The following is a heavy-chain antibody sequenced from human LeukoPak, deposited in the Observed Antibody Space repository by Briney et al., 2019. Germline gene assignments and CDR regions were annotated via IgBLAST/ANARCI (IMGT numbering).Heavy chain of an antibody. Sequence: PETLSLTCTVSGGSISSSNYYWGWIRQPPGKGLEWIGSIYYSGSTYYNPSLESRVTISVDTSKNQFSLKLNYVTATDTAVYYCASHVWFGELCHFDNWGQGTLVTVSS. CDR1: GGSISSSNYY. V-gene: IGHV4-39*01. CDR2: IYYSGST. D-gene: IGHD3-10*01. CDR3: ASHVWFGELCHFDN. J-gene: IGHJ4*02.